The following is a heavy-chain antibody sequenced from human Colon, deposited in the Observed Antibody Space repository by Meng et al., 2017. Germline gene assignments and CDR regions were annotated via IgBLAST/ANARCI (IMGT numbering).Heavy chain of an antibody. CDR1: GDSISSGNG. CDR2: IYPSGRT. J-gene: IGHJ4*02. D-gene: IGHD6-13*01. Sequence: VVLDESGPALVKPSWTLSLTCAVSGDSISSGNGWTWVRQPPGKGLEWIGEIYPSGRTSSNPSLQGRVTILLDKSKNQFSLELNSVTAADTAIYFCARKRTSPGTLGFDYWGQGTLVTVSS. CDR3: ARKRTSPGTLGFDY. V-gene: IGHV4-4*02.